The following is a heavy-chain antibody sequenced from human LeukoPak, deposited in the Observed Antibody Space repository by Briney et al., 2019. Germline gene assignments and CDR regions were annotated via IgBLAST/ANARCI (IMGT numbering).Heavy chain of an antibody. Sequence: SETLSLICTVSGGSISSYYWSWIRQPPGKGLEWIGEINHSGSTNYNPSLKSRVTISVDTSKNQFSLKLSSVTAADTAVYYCARGGVAAGPAAYNWFDPWGQGTLVTVSS. D-gene: IGHD6-19*01. J-gene: IGHJ5*02. V-gene: IGHV4-34*01. CDR3: ARGGVAAGPAAYNWFDP. CDR2: INHSGST. CDR1: GGSISSYY.